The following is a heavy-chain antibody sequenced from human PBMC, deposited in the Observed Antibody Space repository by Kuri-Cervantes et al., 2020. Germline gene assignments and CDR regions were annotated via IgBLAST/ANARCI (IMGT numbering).Heavy chain of an antibody. CDR2: ISSSSSTI. CDR1: GFTFSSYS. D-gene: IGHD4-17*01. J-gene: IGHJ3*02. V-gene: IGHV3-48*02. CDR3: ARGHYGEADAFDI. Sequence: GESLKISCAASGFTFSSYSMNWVRQAPGKGLECVSYISSSSSTIYYADSVKGRFTISRDNAKNSLYLQMNSLRDEDTAVYYCARGHYGEADAFDIWGQGTMVTVSS.